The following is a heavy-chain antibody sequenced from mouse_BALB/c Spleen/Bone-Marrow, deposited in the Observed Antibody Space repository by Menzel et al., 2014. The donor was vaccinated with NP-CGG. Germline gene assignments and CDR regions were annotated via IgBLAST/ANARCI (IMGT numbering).Heavy chain of an antibody. V-gene: IGHV1S81*02. CDR1: GYTFTSYY. J-gene: IGHJ4*01. CDR3: TRYGYDPLYAMDY. CDR2: INPSNGGT. Sequence: QVQLQQSGAELVKPGASVKLSCKASGYTFTSYYMYWVKQRPGQGLEWIGGINPSNGGTNFNEKFKSKATLTVDKSSSAAYMQLSSLTSEDSAVDYCTRYGYDPLYAMDYWGQGTSVTVSS. D-gene: IGHD2-3*01.